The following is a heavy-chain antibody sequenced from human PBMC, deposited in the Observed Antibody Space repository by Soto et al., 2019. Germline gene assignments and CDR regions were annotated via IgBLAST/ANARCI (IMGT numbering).Heavy chain of an antibody. D-gene: IGHD2-15*01. Sequence: ASVKVSCKASGGTFSSYAISWVRQAPGQGLEWMGGIIPIFGTANYAQKFQGRVTITADESTSTAYMELSSLRSEDTAVYYCAGGGAPDDIVVVVAATPTGWFDPWGQGTLVTVSS. CDR3: AGGGAPDDIVVVVAATPTGWFDP. J-gene: IGHJ5*02. V-gene: IGHV1-69*13. CDR1: GGTFSSYA. CDR2: IIPIFGTA.